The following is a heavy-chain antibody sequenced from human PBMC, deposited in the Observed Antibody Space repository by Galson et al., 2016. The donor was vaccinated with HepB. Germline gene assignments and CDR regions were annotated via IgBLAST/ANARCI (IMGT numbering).Heavy chain of an antibody. CDR3: AVMAAAGYDY. V-gene: IGHV1-18*04. CDR1: GYTLTSYG. CDR2: TSGYNGST. D-gene: IGHD6-13*01. J-gene: IGHJ4*02. Sequence: SVKVSCKASGYTLTSYGINWVRQAPGEGLEWMGWTSGYNGSTNYAQKLQGRVTMTTDTSTNTAYMELRSLRYADTAVYYCAVMAAAGYDYWGQGTLVTVSS.